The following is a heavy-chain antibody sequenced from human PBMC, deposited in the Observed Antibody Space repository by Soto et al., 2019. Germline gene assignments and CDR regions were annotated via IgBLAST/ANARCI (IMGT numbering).Heavy chain of an antibody. J-gene: IGHJ6*02. CDR1: GFTFTNYA. CDR3: AKDFGDIVVVVLAPYGMVV. Sequence: PGGSLRLSCAASGFTFTNYAMNWVRQAPGKGLEWVSVISGSGESTYYADSVKGRFIISRDNSKNTLFLQMNSLRAEDTAVYFCAKDFGDIVVVVLAPYGMVVWGQGTTVTVSS. D-gene: IGHD2-15*01. CDR2: ISGSGEST. V-gene: IGHV3-23*01.